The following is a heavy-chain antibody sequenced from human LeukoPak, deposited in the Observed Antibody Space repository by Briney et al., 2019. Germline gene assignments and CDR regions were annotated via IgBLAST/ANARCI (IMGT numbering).Heavy chain of an antibody. D-gene: IGHD4-17*01. V-gene: IGHV1-18*01. CDR1: GYTFSGYG. Sequence: ASVKASCKASGYTFSGYGFSWVRQAPGQGLEWMGWVSAYNGNTKYAQNYQGRVTMTTDTSTSTAYMELRSLRSDDTAVYYCARGGGSYGDYSLWLGYWGQGTLVTVSS. CDR2: VSAYNGNT. J-gene: IGHJ4*02. CDR3: ARGGGSYGDYSLWLGY.